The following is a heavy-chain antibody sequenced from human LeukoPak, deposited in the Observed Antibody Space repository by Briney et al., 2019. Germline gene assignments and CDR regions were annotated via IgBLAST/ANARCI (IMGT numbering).Heavy chain of an antibody. CDR2: ITGSGDST. D-gene: IGHD6-13*01. CDR3: ANHPAGPGYYYYYMDV. Sequence: EPGGSLRLSCAASGFTFSSYAMSWVRQAPGKGLEWVSSITGSGDSTYYADSVKGRFTISRDNSKNTLYMQMNSLRAEDTAVFYCANHPAGPGYYYYYMDVWGKGTTVTVSS. CDR1: GFTFSSYA. J-gene: IGHJ6*03. V-gene: IGHV3-23*01.